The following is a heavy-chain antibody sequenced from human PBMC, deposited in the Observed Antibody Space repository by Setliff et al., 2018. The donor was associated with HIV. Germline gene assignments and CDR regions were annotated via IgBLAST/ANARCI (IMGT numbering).Heavy chain of an antibody. V-gene: IGHV3-7*01. J-gene: IGHJ5*02. Sequence: GGSLRLSCVASGFIVSDYWMIWVRQAPGKGLEWLDNINQDGSEQNSADSLKGRFSVSKDNAKNSLSLQMNSLRAEDTAVYYCARGGAIGVSVGATWGQGTLVTVSS. CDR1: GFIVSDYW. CDR3: ARGGAIGVSVGAT. CDR2: INQDGSEQ. D-gene: IGHD2-15*01.